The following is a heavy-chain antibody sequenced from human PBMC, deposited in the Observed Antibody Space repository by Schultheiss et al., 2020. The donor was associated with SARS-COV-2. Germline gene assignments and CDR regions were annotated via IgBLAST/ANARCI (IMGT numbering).Heavy chain of an antibody. Sequence: GGSLRLSCAASGFTFSSYAMSWVRQAPGKGLEWVAVMWSDGSNKYYADSVKGRFTISRDNAKNSLYLQMNSLRAEDTAVYYCAKDGAFGVVIPFDYWGQGTLVTVSS. CDR1: GFTFSSYA. J-gene: IGHJ4*02. V-gene: IGHV3-33*03. D-gene: IGHD3-3*01. CDR3: AKDGAFGVVIPFDY. CDR2: MWSDGSNK.